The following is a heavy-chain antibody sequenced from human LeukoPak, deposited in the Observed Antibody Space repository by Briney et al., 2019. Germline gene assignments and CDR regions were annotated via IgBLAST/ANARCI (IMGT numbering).Heavy chain of an antibody. D-gene: IGHD4-17*01. Sequence: PSETLSLTCTVSGGSISSYYWSWIRQPPGKGLEWIGYIYYSESTNYNPSLKSRVTISVDTSKNQFSLKLSSVTAADTAVYYCARRTVATSGAFDIWGQGTMVTVSS. CDR1: GGSISSYY. V-gene: IGHV4-59*08. J-gene: IGHJ3*02. CDR3: ARRTVATSGAFDI. CDR2: IYYSEST.